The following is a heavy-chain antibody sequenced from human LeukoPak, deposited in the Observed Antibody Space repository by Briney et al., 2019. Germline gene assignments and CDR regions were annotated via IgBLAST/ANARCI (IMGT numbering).Heavy chain of an antibody. D-gene: IGHD2-2*01. V-gene: IGHV4-34*01. J-gene: IGHJ6*02. CDR2: INHSGST. CDR1: GGSFSGYY. Sequence: SETLSLTCAVHGGSFSGYYWSWIRQPPGKGLEWIGEINHSGSTNYNPSLKSRVTISVDTSKNQFSLKLSSVTAADTAVYYCARFVVVPYGMDVWGQGTTVTVSS. CDR3: ARFVVVPYGMDV.